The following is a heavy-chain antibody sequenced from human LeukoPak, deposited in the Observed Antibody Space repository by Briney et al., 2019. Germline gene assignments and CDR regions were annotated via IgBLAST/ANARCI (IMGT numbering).Heavy chain of an antibody. Sequence: SETLSPTCAVSGYSISSGYYWGWIRQPPGKGLEWIGSIYHSGSTYYNPSLKSRVTISVDTSKNQFSLKLSSVTAADTAVYYCARHEDYDFLFDYWGQGTLATVSS. J-gene: IGHJ4*02. D-gene: IGHD3-3*01. CDR1: GYSISSGYY. V-gene: IGHV4-38-2*01. CDR3: ARHEDYDFLFDY. CDR2: IYHSGST.